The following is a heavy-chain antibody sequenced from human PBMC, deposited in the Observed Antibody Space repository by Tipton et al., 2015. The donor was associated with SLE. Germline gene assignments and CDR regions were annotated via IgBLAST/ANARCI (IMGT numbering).Heavy chain of an antibody. V-gene: IGHV4-34*01. CDR3: AREPVYYCYYMDV. Sequence: TLSLTCAVYGGSFSGYYWSWIRQPPGKGLEWIGEINHSGSTNYNPSLKSRVTISVDTSKTQFSLKLSSVTAADTAVYYCAREPVYYCYYMDVGGKGTTVAVAS. CDR1: GGSFSGYY. J-gene: IGHJ6*03. CDR2: INHSGST.